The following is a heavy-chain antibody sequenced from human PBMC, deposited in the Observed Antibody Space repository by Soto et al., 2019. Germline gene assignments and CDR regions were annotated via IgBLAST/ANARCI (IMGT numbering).Heavy chain of an antibody. CDR1: GFTFSSYA. V-gene: IGHV3-23*01. D-gene: IGHD5-18*01. Sequence: PGGSLRLSCAASGFTFSSYAMSWVRQAPGKGLEWVSAISGSGGSTYYADSVKGRFTISRDNSKNTLYLQMNSLRAEDTAVYYCARDPAMVQYYYYGMDVWGQGTTVTVSS. J-gene: IGHJ6*02. CDR3: ARDPAMVQYYYYGMDV. CDR2: ISGSGGST.